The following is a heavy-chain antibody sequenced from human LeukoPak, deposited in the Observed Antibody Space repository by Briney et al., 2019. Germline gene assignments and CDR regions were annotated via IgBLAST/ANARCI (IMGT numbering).Heavy chain of an antibody. CDR1: GGIFGSHA. J-gene: IGHJ6*02. CDR2: IIPRLDIA. Sequence: ASVKVSCKASGGIFGSHAISWVRQAPGQGLEWMGRIIPRLDIAIYAQMFQGRVTITADKATTTAYMELTSLRSEDTAVYYCARIRTGTTYYYAMDVWGQGTTVTVSS. D-gene: IGHD1-1*01. V-gene: IGHV1-69*04. CDR3: ARIRTGTTYYYAMDV.